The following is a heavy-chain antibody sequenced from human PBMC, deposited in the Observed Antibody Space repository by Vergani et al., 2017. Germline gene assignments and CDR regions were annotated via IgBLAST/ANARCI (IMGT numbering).Heavy chain of an antibody. CDR1: GGSISSGGYY. J-gene: IGHJ6*02. D-gene: IGHD6-13*01. V-gene: IGHV4-31*03. CDR3: AREGSSWPRPYGMDV. CDR2: IYYSGST. Sequence: QVQLQESGPGLVKPSQTLSLTCTVSGGSISSGGYYWSWIRQHPGKGLEWIGYIYYSGSTNYNPSLKSRVTISVDTSKNQFSLKLSSVTAADTAVYYCAREGSSWPRPYGMDVWGQGTTVTVSS.